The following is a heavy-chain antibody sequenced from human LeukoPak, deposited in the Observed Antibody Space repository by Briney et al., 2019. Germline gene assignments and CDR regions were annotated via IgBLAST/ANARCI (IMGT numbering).Heavy chain of an antibody. D-gene: IGHD2-15*01. Sequence: GGSLRLSCAASGFTLSSYGMNWVRQAPGKGLEWVSYISSSGNTIYYADSVKGRFTISRDSAKNSLHLQMNSLRAEDTAVYYCARDDPRGCSGGSCYLDYWSQGTLVTVSS. CDR3: ARDDPRGCSGGSCYLDY. V-gene: IGHV3-48*03. J-gene: IGHJ4*02. CDR2: ISSSGNTI. CDR1: GFTLSSYG.